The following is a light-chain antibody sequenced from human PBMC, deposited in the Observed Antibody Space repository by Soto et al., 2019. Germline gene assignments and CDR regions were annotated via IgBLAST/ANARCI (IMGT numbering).Light chain of an antibody. J-gene: IGLJ1*01. CDR3: SAYTVSRTYV. Sequence: QSVLTQPASVSGSPGQSITISCTGTSSDVGAYNFVSGHQQHPGKAPKLLIYNVYDRPSGISYRFSGSKSGNTASLTISGLQGEDEADYYCSAYTVSRTYVFGTGTKVTVL. V-gene: IGLV2-14*03. CDR2: NVY. CDR1: SSDVGAYNF.